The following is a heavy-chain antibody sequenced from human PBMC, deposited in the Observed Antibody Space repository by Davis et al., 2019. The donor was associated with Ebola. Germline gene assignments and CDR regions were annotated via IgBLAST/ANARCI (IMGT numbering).Heavy chain of an antibody. D-gene: IGHD3-16*01. Sequence: AASVKVSCKASGYTFTSYDINWVRQATGQGLEWMGWMNPNSGNTGYEQKFQGRVIMTRNTSINTAYMELSSLTSEDTAVYYCARDGSLLWGIRYWGQGTLVTVSS. J-gene: IGHJ4*02. V-gene: IGHV1-8*01. CDR1: GYTFTSYD. CDR2: MNPNSGNT. CDR3: ARDGSLLWGIRY.